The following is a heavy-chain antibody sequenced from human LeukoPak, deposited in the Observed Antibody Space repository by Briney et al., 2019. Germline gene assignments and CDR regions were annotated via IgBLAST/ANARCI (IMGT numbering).Heavy chain of an antibody. CDR3: ARVDDFWSGYYPYNWFDP. D-gene: IGHD3-3*01. V-gene: IGHV1-18*01. CDR2: ISAYNGNT. Sequence: ASVKVSCKASGYTFTSYGISWVRQAPGQGLEWMGRISAYNGNTNYAQKLQGRVTMTTDTSTSTAYMGLRSLRSDDTAVYYCARVDDFWSGYYPYNWFDPWGQGTLVTVSS. J-gene: IGHJ5*02. CDR1: GYTFTSYG.